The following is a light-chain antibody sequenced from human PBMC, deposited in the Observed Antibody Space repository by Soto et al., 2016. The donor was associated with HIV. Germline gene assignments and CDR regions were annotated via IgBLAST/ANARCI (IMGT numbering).Light chain of an antibody. J-gene: IGLJ2*01. Sequence: SSELTQDSAVSVALGQTVRITCQGDNLRSYFASWYQQKPGQAPVLVIYGKNNRPSGIPDRFSGSSSGNTASLTITGAQAEDEADYYCNSRDSSGYHRVFGGGTKLTVL. CDR2: GKN. CDR3: NSRDSSGYHRV. V-gene: IGLV3-19*01. CDR1: NLRSYF.